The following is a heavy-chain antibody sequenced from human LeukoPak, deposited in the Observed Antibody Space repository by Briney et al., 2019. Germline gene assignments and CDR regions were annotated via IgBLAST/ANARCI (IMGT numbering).Heavy chain of an antibody. Sequence: PGRSLRLSCAASGFTFSSYGMHWVRQAPGKGLEWVAVISYDGSNKYYADSVKGRFTISRDNPKNTLYLQMNSLRAEDTAVYYCASRWYGDYWGQGTLVTVSS. V-gene: IGHV3-30*03. D-gene: IGHD4-23*01. CDR1: GFTFSSYG. J-gene: IGHJ4*02. CDR2: ISYDGSNK. CDR3: ASRWYGDY.